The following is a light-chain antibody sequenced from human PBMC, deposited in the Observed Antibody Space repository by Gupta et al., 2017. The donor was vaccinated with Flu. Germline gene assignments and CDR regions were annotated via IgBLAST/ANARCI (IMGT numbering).Light chain of an antibody. V-gene: IGKV1-39*01. Sequence: PSSLSASVGDRVTITCRTSQNISRFLNWYQQKPGQAPKLLIYAASSLQGGVPSRFSGSGSGTDFTLTISDLQPEDFATYYCQQCYAMPPIFGQGTKLQIK. CDR3: QQCYAMPPI. CDR2: AAS. J-gene: IGKJ2*01. CDR1: QNISRF.